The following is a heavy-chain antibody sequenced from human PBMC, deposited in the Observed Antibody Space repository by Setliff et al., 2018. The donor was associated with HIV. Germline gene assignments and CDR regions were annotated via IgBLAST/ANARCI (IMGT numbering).Heavy chain of an antibody. CDR3: ARGGAVSADFDS. Sequence: TLSLTCTVSGGSIRTGAYYWGWIRQPPGKGLEWIGSIYYDGRTFYKPSPKSRLTTSVDTSKNQFSLSLNSVTAADTAVYFCARGGAVSADFDSWGQGTLVTVSS. J-gene: IGHJ5*01. D-gene: IGHD3-16*01. V-gene: IGHV4-39*07. CDR2: IYYDGRT. CDR1: GGSIRTGAYY.